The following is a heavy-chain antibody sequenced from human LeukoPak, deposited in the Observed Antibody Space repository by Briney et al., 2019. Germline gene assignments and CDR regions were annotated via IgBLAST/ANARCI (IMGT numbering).Heavy chain of an antibody. D-gene: IGHD5-18*01. V-gene: IGHV3-23*01. J-gene: IGHJ6*03. CDR1: GFTFSSNA. CDR2: ISGSGGST. Sequence: GGSLRLSCAASGFTFSSNAMSWVRQAPGKGLEWVSVISGSGGSTYYADSVKGRFTISRDNSKNTPYLQMNSLRAEDTAVYYCARVRRGYSYGYAKYYYYYYMDVWGKGTTVTVSS. CDR3: ARVRRGYSYGYAKYYYYYYMDV.